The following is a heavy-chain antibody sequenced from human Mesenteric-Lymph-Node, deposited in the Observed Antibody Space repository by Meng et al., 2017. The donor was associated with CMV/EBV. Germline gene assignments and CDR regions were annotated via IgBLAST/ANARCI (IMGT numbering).Heavy chain of an antibody. J-gene: IGHJ6*02. CDR1: GFTFSSYG. V-gene: IGHV3-30*02. D-gene: IGHD3-22*01. CDR3: AKGRGDSSGYFLYGMDV. CDR2: IRYDGSNK. Sequence: GESLKISCAASGFTFSSYGMHWVRQAPGKGLEWVAFIRYDGSNKYYADSVKGRFTISRDNSKNTLYLQMNSLRAEDTAVYYCAKGRGDSSGYFLYGMDVWGQGTTVTVSS.